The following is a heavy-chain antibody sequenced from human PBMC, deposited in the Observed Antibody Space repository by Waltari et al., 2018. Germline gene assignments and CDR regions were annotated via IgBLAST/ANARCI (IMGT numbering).Heavy chain of an antibody. J-gene: IGHJ6*02. CDR3: ARSVRYYYYGMDV. Sequence: QVQLQESGPGLVKPSETLSLTCTVSGGSISSHYWSWIRQPPGKGLEWIGYIYYSGSTNYNPSLKSRVTISVDTSKNQFSLKLSSVTAADTAEYYCARSVRYYYYGMDVWGQGTTVTVSS. CDR1: GGSISSHY. CDR2: IYYSGST. V-gene: IGHV4-59*11. D-gene: IGHD3-10*02.